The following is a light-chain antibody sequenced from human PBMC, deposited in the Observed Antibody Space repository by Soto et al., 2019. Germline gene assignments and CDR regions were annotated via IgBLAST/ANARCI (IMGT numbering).Light chain of an antibody. CDR3: QQYGTSPWT. CDR1: QSVSSSY. V-gene: IGKV3-20*01. Sequence: EIVLTQSPGILSLSPGERATLSCRASQSVSSSYLALAWYQQKPGQAPRLLIYGASSRATGIPDRFSGSGSGTDFTLTISRLEPEDFAVYYCQQYGTSPWTFGQGTKVDI. CDR2: GAS. J-gene: IGKJ1*01.